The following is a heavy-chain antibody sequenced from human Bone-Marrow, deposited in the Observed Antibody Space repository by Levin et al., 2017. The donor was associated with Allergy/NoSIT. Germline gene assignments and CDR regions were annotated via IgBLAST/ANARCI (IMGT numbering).Heavy chain of an antibody. CDR2: FDPEEVEL. CDR3: SASSTPTRDDAFDI. V-gene: IGHV1-24*01. D-gene: IGHD1/OR15-1a*01. CDR1: GDSLTEFS. Sequence: ASVKVSCRVSGDSLTEFSIHWVRQTPEKGLEWMGGFDPEEVELAYAQNFQGRVTVTEDTSADTAFLELSNLRSDYTAVYYCSASSTPTRDDAFDIWGQGTLVTVSS. J-gene: IGHJ3*02.